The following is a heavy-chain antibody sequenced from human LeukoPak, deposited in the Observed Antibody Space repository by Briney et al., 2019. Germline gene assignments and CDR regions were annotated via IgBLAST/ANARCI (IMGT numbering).Heavy chain of an antibody. Sequence: ASVKVSCKASGYTFTSYGISWVRQAPGRGLEWMGWISAYNGNTNSAQKLQGRVTMTTDTSTTTAYMDLRSMRSDDTDIYYCARAPPASIAVAGNSYFDFWGQGTLVTVSS. D-gene: IGHD6-19*01. V-gene: IGHV1-18*01. CDR1: GYTFTSYG. CDR3: ARAPPASIAVAGNSYFDF. J-gene: IGHJ4*02. CDR2: ISAYNGNT.